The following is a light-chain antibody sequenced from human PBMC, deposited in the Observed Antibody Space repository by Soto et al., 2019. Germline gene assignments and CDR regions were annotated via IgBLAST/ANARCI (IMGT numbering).Light chain of an antibody. Sequence: EIVMTQSPATLSVSPGERATLSCRASQSVSSNLAWYHQKPGQAPRLLIYGASTRATGIPARFSGSGSGTEFTLTISSLQSEDFALYYCLQYNNWPPLTFGGGTKVEIK. CDR1: QSVSSN. J-gene: IGKJ4*01. CDR3: LQYNNWPPLT. V-gene: IGKV3-15*01. CDR2: GAS.